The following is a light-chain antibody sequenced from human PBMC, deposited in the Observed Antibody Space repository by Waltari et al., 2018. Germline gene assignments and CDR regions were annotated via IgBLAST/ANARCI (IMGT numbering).Light chain of an antibody. CDR3: RQALETPVT. V-gene: IGKV2-28*01. CDR1: QSLLHINGYDY. J-gene: IGKJ4*01. Sequence: IVLTQSPLSLPVTPGEPASISCRSSQSLLHINGYDYFNWYLQKPGQSPQLLSYLGSNRAAGVPDRFSGMGSGTDFTLKSSRVEPEDVGVYFCRQALETPVTFGGGTRVEIK. CDR2: LGS.